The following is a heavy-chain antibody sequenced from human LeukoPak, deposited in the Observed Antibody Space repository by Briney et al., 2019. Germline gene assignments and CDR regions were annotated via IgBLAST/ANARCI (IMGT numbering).Heavy chain of an antibody. J-gene: IGHJ4*02. Sequence: SETLSLTCAVYGGSFSGYYWSWIRQPPGKGLEWIGEINHSGSTDYNPSLKSRVTISVDTSKIQFSLKLSSVTAADTAMYYCARQRKYYYGSGSYYPTPNYYFDYWGQGTLVTVSS. V-gene: IGHV4-34*01. CDR2: INHSGST. CDR3: ARQRKYYYGSGSYYPTPNYYFDY. D-gene: IGHD3-10*01. CDR1: GGSFSGYY.